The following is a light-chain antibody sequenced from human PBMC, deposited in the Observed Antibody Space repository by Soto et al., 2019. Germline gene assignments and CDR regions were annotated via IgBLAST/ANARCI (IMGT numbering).Light chain of an antibody. J-gene: IGKJ1*01. V-gene: IGKV1-17*01. CDR1: QDIRNN. Sequence: DIQMTQSPSFLSASIGDRVTITCRASQDIRNNLDWYQQKPGKAPKRLIYAASSLQSGVPSRFSGSGSETEFTHTSSSLQPEDCATYYCVQQYDNAATFGQRTKVEIK. CDR2: AAS. CDR3: VQQYDNAAT.